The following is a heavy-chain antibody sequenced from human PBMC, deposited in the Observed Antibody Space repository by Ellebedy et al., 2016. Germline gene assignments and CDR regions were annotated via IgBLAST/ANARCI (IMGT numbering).Heavy chain of an antibody. J-gene: IGHJ4*02. CDR2: MNQDGSEI. CDR3: AREAFGRGQWYFDY. CDR1: GFTFSNYW. Sequence: GESLKISCTASGFTFSNYWMSWVRQTPGKGLEWVANMNQDGSEIYYVDSVNGRFTISRDNAKDSLSLQMNSLRAEDTAVYYCAREAFGRGQWYFDYWGQGTLVTVSS. V-gene: IGHV3-7*01. D-gene: IGHD3-3*02.